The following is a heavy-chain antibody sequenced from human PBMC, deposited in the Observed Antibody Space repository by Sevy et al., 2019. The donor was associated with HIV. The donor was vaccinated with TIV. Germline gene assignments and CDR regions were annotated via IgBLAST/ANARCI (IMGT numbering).Heavy chain of an antibody. J-gene: IGHJ5*02. V-gene: IGHV1-69*13. CDR2: IIPIFGTA. Sequence: ASVKVSCKASGGTFSSYAISWVRQAPGQGLEWMGGIIPIFGTANYAQKFQGRVTITADESTSTAYMELSSLRSEDTAVYYCAREVPYYYDSRDGFDPWGRGTLVTVSS. D-gene: IGHD3-22*01. CDR3: AREVPYYYDSRDGFDP. CDR1: GGTFSSYA.